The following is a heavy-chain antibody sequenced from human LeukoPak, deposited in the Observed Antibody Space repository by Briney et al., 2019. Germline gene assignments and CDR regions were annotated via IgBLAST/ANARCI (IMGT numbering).Heavy chain of an antibody. V-gene: IGHV4-34*01. CDR1: GGSFGGYY. CDR2: INHSGST. Sequence: SETLSLTCAVYGGSFGGYYWSWIRQPPGRGLEWIGEINHSGSTNYNPSLKSRVTISVDTSKNQFSLKLSSVTAADTAVYYCARGRYSSSYYDYWGQGTLVTVSS. J-gene: IGHJ4*02. D-gene: IGHD6-6*01. CDR3: ARGRYSSSYYDY.